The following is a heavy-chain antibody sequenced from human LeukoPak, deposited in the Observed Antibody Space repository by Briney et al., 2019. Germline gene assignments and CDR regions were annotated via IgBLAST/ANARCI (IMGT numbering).Heavy chain of an antibody. Sequence: ASVKVSCKASGYTFNDYYMHWVRRAPGQAVEGMGWINPHSGDTKFAQKFHGRVTMTRDTSISTAYMELSSLKSDDTATYYCARSGGHSFGLMDSWGQGTLVTVSS. CDR3: ARSGGHSFGLMDS. CDR1: GYTFNDYY. V-gene: IGHV1-2*02. D-gene: IGHD5-18*01. CDR2: INPHSGDT. J-gene: IGHJ4*02.